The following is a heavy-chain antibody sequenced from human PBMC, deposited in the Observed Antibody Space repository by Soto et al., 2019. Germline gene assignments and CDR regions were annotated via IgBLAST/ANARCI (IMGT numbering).Heavy chain of an antibody. CDR3: ARRGDWGSDEFDY. Sequence: QVQLQESGPGLVKPSETLSLTCTVSGGSISPYYWSWIRQPPGKGLEWIGYIYFSGSTTYNPSLMRRVTIAVDTSKNQFSLSLSSMTATDTAVYYCARRGDWGSDEFDYWGQGTLVTVSS. CDR2: IYFSGST. V-gene: IGHV4-59*08. CDR1: GGSISPYY. J-gene: IGHJ4*02. D-gene: IGHD7-27*01.